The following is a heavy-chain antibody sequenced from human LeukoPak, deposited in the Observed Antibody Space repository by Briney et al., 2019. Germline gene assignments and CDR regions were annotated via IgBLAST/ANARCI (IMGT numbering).Heavy chain of an antibody. D-gene: IGHD6-13*01. Sequence: GGSLRPSCTASGFNFNNAWMSWVRQAPGKGLEWVGRIKSKSDGGTTDYNAPVRGRLTISRDDSRKTLYPQMNRLKTEDTAVYYCTSASGIGGQGTLVTVSS. CDR2: IKSKSDGGTT. V-gene: IGHV3-15*01. CDR1: GFNFNNAW. J-gene: IGHJ4*02. CDR3: TSASGI.